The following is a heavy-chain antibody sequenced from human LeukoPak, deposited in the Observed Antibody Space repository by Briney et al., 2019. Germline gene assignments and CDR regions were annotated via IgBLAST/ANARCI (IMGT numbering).Heavy chain of an antibody. V-gene: IGHV3-72*01. CDR3: VRSTTVVTPRYFDY. CDR1: GFTFSDHY. J-gene: IGHJ4*02. Sequence: PGGSLRLSCAASGFTFSDHYMAWVRQAPGKGLEWVGRTRNKANSYTTEYAASVKGRFTISRDDSKNSVYLQMNSLQTEDSAVYYCVRSTTVVTPRYFDYWGQGTVVTVAS. CDR2: TRNKANSYTT. D-gene: IGHD4-23*01.